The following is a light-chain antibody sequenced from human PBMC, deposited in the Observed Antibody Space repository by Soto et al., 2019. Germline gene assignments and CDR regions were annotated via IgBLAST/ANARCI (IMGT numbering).Light chain of an antibody. Sequence: QSVLTQPPSASGTPGQRVTISCPGSSSNIGSNTVNWYHQLPGTAPKLLIYNNYQRSSGVPDRFSGSKSGTSASLAISGLQSEDEADYYCAAWDDSLNGYVFGTGTKVTVL. CDR3: AAWDDSLNGYV. CDR1: SSNIGSNT. J-gene: IGLJ1*01. CDR2: NNY. V-gene: IGLV1-44*01.